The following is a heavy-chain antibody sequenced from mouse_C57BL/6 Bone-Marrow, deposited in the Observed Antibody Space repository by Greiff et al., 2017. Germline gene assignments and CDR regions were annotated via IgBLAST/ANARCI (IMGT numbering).Heavy chain of an antibody. V-gene: IGHV1-36*01. CDR2: VYPYNGGT. CDR3: ACAITPVVSSFAY. Sequence: VQLQQSGPVLVKPGPSVKISCKASGFTFTDYYMHWVKQSHGKSLEWIGLVYPYNGGTSYNQKFKGKVTLTVDKSSSTAYMELNSLTSEDSAVYSCACAITPVVSSFAYWGQGTLVTVSA. J-gene: IGHJ3*01. D-gene: IGHD1-2*01. CDR1: GFTFTDYY.